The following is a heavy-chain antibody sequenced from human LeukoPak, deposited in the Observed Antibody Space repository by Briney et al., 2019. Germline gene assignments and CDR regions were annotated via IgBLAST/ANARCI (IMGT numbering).Heavy chain of an antibody. CDR3: ARDPLYYDSSGYSY. D-gene: IGHD3-22*01. J-gene: IGHJ4*02. V-gene: IGHV3-48*04. CDR2: ISSSGSTI. CDR1: GFTFSSYS. Sequence: GGSLRLSCAASGFTFSSYSMNWVRQAPGKGLEWVSYISSSGSTIYYADSVKGRFTISRDNAKNSLYLQMNSLRAEDTAVYYCARDPLYYDSSGYSYWGQGTPVTVSS.